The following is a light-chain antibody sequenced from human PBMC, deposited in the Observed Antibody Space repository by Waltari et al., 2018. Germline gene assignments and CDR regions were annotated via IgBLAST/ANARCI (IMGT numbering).Light chain of an antibody. J-gene: IGLJ3*02. V-gene: IGLV1-47*01. CDR1: SSNIGRNY. CDR2: KND. Sequence: QSALTQPPSASGTPGQGVTIYCSGSSSNIGRNYVYWYQQVSGVAPKLLMFKNDQRPPGGPDLFSGSRSGASASRAISGLRSEDEGYYSCAVWDDVLSSWVFGGGTKLTVL. CDR3: AVWDDVLSSWV.